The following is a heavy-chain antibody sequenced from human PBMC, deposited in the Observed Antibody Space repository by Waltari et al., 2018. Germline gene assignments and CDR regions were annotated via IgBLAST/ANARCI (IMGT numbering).Heavy chain of an antibody. CDR3: ARGSLVILPGFDY. V-gene: IGHV4-39*07. CDR1: GGAISSSSSY. Sequence: QLQLQESGTGLVKPSETMSLTCTVSGGAISSSSSYWGWIRQPPGKGLAWIGSIYYSGSTYYNPSLKSRVTISVDTAKNQFSLKLSSVTAADTAVYYCARGSLVILPGFDYWGQGTLVTVSS. J-gene: IGHJ4*02. D-gene: IGHD2-8*02. CDR2: IYYSGST.